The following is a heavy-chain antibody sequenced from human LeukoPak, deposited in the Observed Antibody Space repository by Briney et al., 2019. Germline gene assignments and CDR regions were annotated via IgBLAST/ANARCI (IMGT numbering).Heavy chain of an antibody. D-gene: IGHD3-3*01. Sequence: SETLSLTCAVYGGSFSGYYWSWVRQPPGKGLEWVGEINHSGSTNYNPSLKRRVTISVDTSKNQFSLKLSSVTAADTAVYYCARGNYDFWSGYPLDYWGQGTLVTVSS. CDR3: ARGNYDFWSGYPLDY. J-gene: IGHJ4*02. CDR2: INHSGST. CDR1: GGSFSGYY. V-gene: IGHV4-34*01.